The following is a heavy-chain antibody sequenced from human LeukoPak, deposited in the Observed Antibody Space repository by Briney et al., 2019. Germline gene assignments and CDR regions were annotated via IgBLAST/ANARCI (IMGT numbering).Heavy chain of an antibody. CDR1: GGSISSGGYY. Sequence: SQTLSLTCTVSGGSISSGGYYWSWIRQHPGKGLEWIGYIYYSGSTYYNPSLKSRVTISVDTSKNQFSPKLSSVTAADTAVYYCARDRVGGGVDYWGQGTLVTVSS. CDR3: ARDRVGGGVDY. V-gene: IGHV4-31*03. J-gene: IGHJ4*02. CDR2: IYYSGST. D-gene: IGHD1-26*01.